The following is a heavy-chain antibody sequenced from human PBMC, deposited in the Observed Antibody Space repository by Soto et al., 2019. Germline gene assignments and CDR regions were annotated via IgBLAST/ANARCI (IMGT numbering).Heavy chain of an antibody. Sequence: SETLSLTCTVSGGSISSYYWSWIRQPPGKGLEWIGYIYYSGSTNYNPSLKSRVTISVDTSKNQFSLKLSSVTAADTAVYYCARRREEEGSSWQSHYYYYYYMDVWGKGTTVTVSS. D-gene: IGHD6-13*01. V-gene: IGHV4-59*08. CDR1: GGSISSYY. J-gene: IGHJ6*03. CDR3: ARRREEEGSSWQSHYYYYYYMDV. CDR2: IYYSGST.